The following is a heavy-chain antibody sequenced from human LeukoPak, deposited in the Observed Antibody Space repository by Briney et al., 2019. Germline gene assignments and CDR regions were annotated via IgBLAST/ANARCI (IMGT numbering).Heavy chain of an antibody. Sequence: SETLSLTCTVSGGSISSYYWSWIRQPAGKGLEWIGRIYTSGSTNYNPSLKSRVTMSVDTSKNQFSLKLSSVTAADTAVYYCARDPFWCGYYTFGDYWRQGTLVSVSS. J-gene: IGHJ4*02. CDR3: ARDPFWCGYYTFGDY. CDR2: IYTSGST. CDR1: GGSISSYY. D-gene: IGHD3-3*01. V-gene: IGHV4-4*07.